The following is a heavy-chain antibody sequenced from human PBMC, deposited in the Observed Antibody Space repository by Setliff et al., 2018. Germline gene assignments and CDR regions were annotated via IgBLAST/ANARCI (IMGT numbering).Heavy chain of an antibody. CDR1: GYTFTTYA. CDR3: ARDEDRDEMEIQGY. J-gene: IGHJ4*02. CDR2: ISTSNGNT. V-gene: IGHV1-18*01. Sequence: ASVKVSCKASGYTFTTYAISWVRQAPGQGLEWVGWISTSNGNTNYAQNLQGRVTMTTDTSTSTAYMELRSLRSDDTAVYYCARDEDRDEMEIQGYWGQGTRVTVSS. D-gene: IGHD1-7*01.